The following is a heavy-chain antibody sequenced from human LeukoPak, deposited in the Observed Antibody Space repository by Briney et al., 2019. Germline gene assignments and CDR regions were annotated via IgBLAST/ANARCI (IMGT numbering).Heavy chain of an antibody. CDR2: IYYTGGT. V-gene: IGHV4-38-2*02. J-gene: IGHJ4*02. CDR3: ARGLDQGTPYSSHVDFDY. Sequence: PSETLSLTCSVSGYSISSGYYWGWIRQPPGRGLEWIGSIYYTGGTLYNPSLKSRVSMSVDTSTNQFSLKLTSVTAADTAVYYCARGLDQGTPYSSHVDFDYWGQGTLVTVSS. CDR1: GYSISSGYY. D-gene: IGHD6-13*01.